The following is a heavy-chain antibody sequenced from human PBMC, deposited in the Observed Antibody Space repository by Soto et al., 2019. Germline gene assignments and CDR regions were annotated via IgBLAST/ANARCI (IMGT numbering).Heavy chain of an antibody. D-gene: IGHD6-13*01. Sequence: GPTLVNDKQTLRLTCTFWGFSLSTSGVGVGWIRQPPGKALEWLALIYWDDDKRYSPSLKTRLTITKDTSKNQVVLTMINMDPVDTATYSCAHIGVSRWFDFWGQGTLVTVSS. CDR1: GFSLSTSGVG. J-gene: IGHJ4*02. CDR2: IYWDDDK. V-gene: IGHV2-5*02. CDR3: AHIGVSRWFDF.